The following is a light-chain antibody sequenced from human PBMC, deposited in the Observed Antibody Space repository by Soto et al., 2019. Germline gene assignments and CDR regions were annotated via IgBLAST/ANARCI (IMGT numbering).Light chain of an antibody. CDR3: CSYAGSSTFV. Sequence: QSALTKPASLSGSPGQSITISCTGTSSDVGSYNLVSWYQQHPGKAPKLMIYEVSKRPSGVSNRFSGSKSGNTASLTISGLQAEDEADYYCCSYAGSSTFVSGTGTKVTVL. J-gene: IGLJ1*01. V-gene: IGLV2-23*02. CDR2: EVS. CDR1: SSDVGSYNL.